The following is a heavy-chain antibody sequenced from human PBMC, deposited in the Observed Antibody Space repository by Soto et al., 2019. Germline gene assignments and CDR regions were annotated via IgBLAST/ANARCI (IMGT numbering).Heavy chain of an antibody. D-gene: IGHD3-10*01. Sequence: QVQLVQSGAEVRKPGSSVKVSCKASGGTFSRHAISWVRQAPGQGLEWMGGIIPIFGTANHAQKFQGRVTIIADESTSTVYMELSSLRSEDTAMYYCAREGGWFGELRDNWFDPWGQGTLVTVSS. V-gene: IGHV1-69*01. CDR3: AREGGWFGELRDNWFDP. CDR2: IIPIFGTA. J-gene: IGHJ5*02. CDR1: GGTFSRHA.